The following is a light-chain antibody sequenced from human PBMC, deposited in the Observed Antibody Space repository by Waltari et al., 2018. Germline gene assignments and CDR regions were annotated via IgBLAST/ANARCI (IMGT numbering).Light chain of an antibody. CDR2: ITN. J-gene: IGLJ2*01. V-gene: IGLV1-44*01. CDR3: AAWDDSLNGVV. Sequence: QSVLTQPPSASGTPGHRVTIFCSGSSSNIASITVNCYQQLPGTAPHLLIYITNQRPSVVPDRFSGSKSGTSASLAISGLQSEDEADYYCAAWDDSLNGVVFGGGTKLTVL. CDR1: SSNIASIT.